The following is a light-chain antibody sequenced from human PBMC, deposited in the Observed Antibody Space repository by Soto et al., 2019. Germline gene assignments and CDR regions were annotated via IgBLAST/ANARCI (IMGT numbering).Light chain of an antibody. J-gene: IGKJ1*01. CDR3: QQYNNWPPWT. V-gene: IGKV3-15*01. CDR1: QSVGSD. Sequence: EIVMTQSPATLSVSPGERATLSCRASQSVGSDLAWYQQKPGQAPRLLIYGASTRATGVPARFSGSGSGTDFTLTISSLQSEDFAVYYCQQYNNWPPWTFGQGTKVDI. CDR2: GAS.